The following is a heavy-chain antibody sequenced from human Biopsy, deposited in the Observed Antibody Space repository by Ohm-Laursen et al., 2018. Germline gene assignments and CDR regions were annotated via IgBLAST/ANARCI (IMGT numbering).Heavy chain of an antibody. CDR2: RIPYFNTI. CDR1: GVTFDTYA. Sequence: GASVKVSCKASGVTFDTYAFGCVRQAPGQGLEWMGGRIPYFNTIYYARNFQDRAVITADRSARTTDMQLSGLRPDDTAVYYCVGGQRGPPIGVTVPGDAFDLWGPGTMVTVSP. V-gene: IGHV1-69*13. CDR3: VGGQRGPPIGVTVPGDAFDL. J-gene: IGHJ3*01. D-gene: IGHD2/OR15-2a*01.